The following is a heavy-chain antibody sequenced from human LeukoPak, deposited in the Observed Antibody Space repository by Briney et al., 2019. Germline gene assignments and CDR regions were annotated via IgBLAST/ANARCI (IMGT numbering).Heavy chain of an antibody. CDR3: ARRGSSGWYDYYYYYGMDV. Sequence: SETLSLACTVSGGSISSSSYYWGWIRQPPGKGLEWIGSIYYSGSTYYNPSLKSRVTISVVTSKNQFSLKLSSVTAADTAVYYCARRGSSGWYDYYYYYGMDVWGQGTTVTVSS. CDR2: IYYSGST. J-gene: IGHJ6*02. CDR1: GGSISSSSYY. D-gene: IGHD6-19*01. V-gene: IGHV4-39*01.